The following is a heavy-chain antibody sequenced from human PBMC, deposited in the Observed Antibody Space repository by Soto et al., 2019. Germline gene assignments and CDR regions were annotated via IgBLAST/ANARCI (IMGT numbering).Heavy chain of an antibody. D-gene: IGHD2-21*02. V-gene: IGHV3-30*18. Sequence: QVQLVESGGGVVQPGRSLRLSCAASGFTFSSYGMHWVRQAPGKGLEWVAVISYDGSNKYYADSVKGRFTISRDNSKNTLYLQMNSLRAEDTAVYYCAKDPEDCGGDCSHFDYWGQGTLVTVSS. J-gene: IGHJ4*02. CDR1: GFTFSSYG. CDR2: ISYDGSNK. CDR3: AKDPEDCGGDCSHFDY.